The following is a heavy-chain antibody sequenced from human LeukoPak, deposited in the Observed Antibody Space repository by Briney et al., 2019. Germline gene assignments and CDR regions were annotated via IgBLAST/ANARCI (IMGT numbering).Heavy chain of an antibody. CDR2: VISNGGST. D-gene: IGHD6-19*01. Sequence: GGSLRLSCAASGFTFNNYAMTWDRQAPGEGLQWVSSVISNGGSTYHADSVRGRFTISRDKSKNTLYLQMNSLRAEDTAIYYWAKGGGGLTVAGRRGIDYWGQGSLVIVSS. J-gene: IGHJ4*02. V-gene: IGHV3-23*01. CDR1: GFTFNNYA. CDR3: AKGGGGLTVAGRRGIDY.